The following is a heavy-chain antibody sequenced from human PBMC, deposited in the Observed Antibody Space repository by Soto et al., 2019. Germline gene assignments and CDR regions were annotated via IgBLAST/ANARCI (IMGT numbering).Heavy chain of an antibody. V-gene: IGHV1-69*06. Sequence: QVQLVQSGAEVKTPGSSVKVSCKASGGTFNSYSIDWVRQAPGQGFEWMGGIIPMSGRPNYAQRFQGRVTFIPCKSTNPVYMEVNTLKHEATAVYYCTRRGRPSAHLFDPCGQGTLVTVSS. CDR3: TRRGRPSAHLFDP. CDR2: IIPMSGRP. J-gene: IGHJ5*02. CDR1: GGTFNSYS. D-gene: IGHD6-6*01.